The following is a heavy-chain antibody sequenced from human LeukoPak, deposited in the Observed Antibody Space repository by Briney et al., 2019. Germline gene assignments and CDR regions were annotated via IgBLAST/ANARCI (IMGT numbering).Heavy chain of an antibody. J-gene: IGHJ4*02. V-gene: IGHV3-15*01. CDR3: TTDEYYDFWSGFFDY. CDR2: IKTKTDGGTT. D-gene: IGHD3-3*01. CDR1: GFTFTNAW. Sequence: GGSLRLSCATSGFTFTNAWMSWVRQAPGKGLEWLGRIKTKTDGGTTDNAAPVKGRFSISRDDSKNTLYLQMNRLKTEDTAVYYCTTDEYYDFWSGFFDYWGQGTLVTVSS.